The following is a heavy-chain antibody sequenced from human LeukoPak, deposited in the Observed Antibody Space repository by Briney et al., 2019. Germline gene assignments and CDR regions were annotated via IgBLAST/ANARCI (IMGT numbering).Heavy chain of an antibody. J-gene: IGHJ4*02. CDR1: GFTFSSNR. CDR2: IKQDGSEK. Sequence: WGSLTLTCAASGFTFSSNRMSWVRQAQGQGMGWVANIKQDGSEKYYVDSVKGRFTVSRDNAKNSLYLQMNSLRAEDTAVFFCARIGFQHDDGGQGTLVTVSS. CDR3: ARIGFQHDD. V-gene: IGHV3-7*01. D-gene: IGHD2-2*01.